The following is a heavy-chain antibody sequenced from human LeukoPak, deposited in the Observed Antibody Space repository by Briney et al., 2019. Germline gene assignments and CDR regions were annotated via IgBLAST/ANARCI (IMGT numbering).Heavy chain of an antibody. CDR3: AKDRIAVAGTAFDY. V-gene: IGHV3-30-3*02. CDR1: GFPFSDHN. CDR2: ISYDGSNK. D-gene: IGHD6-19*01. J-gene: IGHJ4*02. Sequence: GKSLRLSCAASGFPFSDHNIHWVRQAPGKGLEWVAVISYDGSNKYYADSVKGRFTISRDNSKNTLYLQMNSLRAEDTAVYYCAKDRIAVAGTAFDYWGQGTLVTVSS.